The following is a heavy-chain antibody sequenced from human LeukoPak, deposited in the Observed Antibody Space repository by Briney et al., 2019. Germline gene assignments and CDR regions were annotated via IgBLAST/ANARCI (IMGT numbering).Heavy chain of an antibody. CDR3: ARSYGSGSYYLYYYYYMDV. J-gene: IGHJ6*03. CDR2: IIPLFGTA. V-gene: IGHV1-69*05. D-gene: IGHD3-10*01. CDR1: GGTFSNYA. Sequence: SVKVSCKASGGTFSNYATSWVRQAPGRGLEWTGGIIPLFGTANYAQKFQGRVTITTDESTSTAYMELSSLRSEDTAVYYCARSYGSGSYYLYYYYYMDVWGKGTTVTVSS.